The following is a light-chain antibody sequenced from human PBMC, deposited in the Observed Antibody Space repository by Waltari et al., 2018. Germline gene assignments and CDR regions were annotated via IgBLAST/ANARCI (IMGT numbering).Light chain of an antibody. CDR2: DVT. CDR3: SSQTLDGLVL. Sequence: QSALTQPASVSGSPRQSITISCSGVGSAVGATDSVSRHQHHPGKAPQVIIYDVTNRPSGVSDRFSASKSANTASLTISRLQPEDEADYYCSSQTLDGLVLFGGGTRLTVL. CDR1: GSAVGATDS. V-gene: IGLV2-14*03. J-gene: IGLJ2*01.